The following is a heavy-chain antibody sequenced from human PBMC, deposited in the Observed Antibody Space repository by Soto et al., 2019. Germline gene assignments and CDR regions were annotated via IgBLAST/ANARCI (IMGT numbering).Heavy chain of an antibody. V-gene: IGHV3-33*01. CDR3: ARDGQNLDPYAFDM. J-gene: IGHJ3*02. CDR1: GFSFSSHA. CDR2: IWYDGSNR. D-gene: IGHD1-1*01. Sequence: QVQLVESGGGVVQPGMSLRLSCATSGFSFSSHAMHWVRQAPGKGLEWVAQIWYDGSNRYYADSMRGRFTISRDFFKNTAYLQMHRLRAEDTAVYYCARDGQNLDPYAFDMWGQGTLVTVSS.